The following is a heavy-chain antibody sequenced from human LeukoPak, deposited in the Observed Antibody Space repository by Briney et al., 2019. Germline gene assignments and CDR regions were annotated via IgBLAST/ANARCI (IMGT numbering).Heavy chain of an antibody. CDR2: INPNSGGT. D-gene: IGHD1-1*01. CDR1: GYTFTGYF. CDR3: AREFNNNWPFDY. V-gene: IGHV1-2*06. Sequence: ASVKVSCKASGYTFTGYFMHWVRQAPGQGLEWIGRINPNSGGTDYAQKFQGRVTMTRDTSINTAYMELSRLSSDDTAVYYCAREFNNNWPFDYWGQGTLVTVSS. J-gene: IGHJ4*02.